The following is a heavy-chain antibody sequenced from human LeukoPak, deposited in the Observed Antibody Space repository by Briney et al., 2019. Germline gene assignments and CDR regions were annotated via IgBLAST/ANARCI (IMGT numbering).Heavy chain of an antibody. J-gene: IGHJ4*02. CDR2: TYYRSKWYN. Sequence: SQTLSLTCAISGDSVSGNTPAWNWIRQSPSRGLEWLGRTYYRSKWYNDYAVSVRSRITINPDTAKNQFSLQLNSVTPEDTAVYYCARQQRGAFDYWGQGTLVTVSS. CDR3: ARQQRGAFDY. D-gene: IGHD6-13*01. CDR1: GDSVSGNTPA. V-gene: IGHV6-1*01.